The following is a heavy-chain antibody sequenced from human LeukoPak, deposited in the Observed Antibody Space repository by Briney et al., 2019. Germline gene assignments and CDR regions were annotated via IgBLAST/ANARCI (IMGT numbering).Heavy chain of an antibody. CDR2: IYYSGST. Sequence: PSETLSLTCTVSGGSISSYYWSWIRQPPGKGLEWIGYIYYSGSTNYNPSPKSRVTISVDTSKNQFSLKLSSVTAADTAVYYCARSGWSDAFDIWGQGTMVTVSS. V-gene: IGHV4-59*01. CDR3: ARSGWSDAFDI. J-gene: IGHJ3*02. CDR1: GGSISSYY. D-gene: IGHD2-15*01.